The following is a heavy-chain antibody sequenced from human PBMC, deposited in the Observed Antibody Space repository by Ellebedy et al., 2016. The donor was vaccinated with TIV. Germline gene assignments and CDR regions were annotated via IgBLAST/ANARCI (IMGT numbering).Heavy chain of an antibody. D-gene: IGHD3-22*01. CDR3: ARLNYYDSSGYYGWFDP. V-gene: IGHV4-4*07. Sequence: SETLSLTCSVSGSSMSLYYWNWIRQTAGKGLEWIGRIYATGISSFNPSLKNRVTMSVDTSKKQFSLKLSSVTAADTAVYYCARLNYYDSSGYYGWFDPWGQGTLVTVSS. CDR2: IYATGIS. CDR1: GSSMSLYY. J-gene: IGHJ5*02.